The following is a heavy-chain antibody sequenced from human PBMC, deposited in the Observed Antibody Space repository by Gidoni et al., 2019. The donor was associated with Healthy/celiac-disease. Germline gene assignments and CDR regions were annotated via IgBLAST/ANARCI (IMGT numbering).Heavy chain of an antibody. Sequence: QVQLQESGPGLVKPSQTLSLTCTVSGGSISSGSYYWSWIRQPAGKGLEWIGRIYTRGSTNYNPSLKRRVTISVETSKNQVSLKLSSVTAAETAVYYCARMRIAALPPGKYYFDDWGQGTLVTVSS. J-gene: IGHJ4*02. CDR2: IYTRGST. D-gene: IGHD6-6*01. V-gene: IGHV4-61*02. CDR3: ARMRIAALPPGKYYFDD. CDR1: GGSISSGSYY.